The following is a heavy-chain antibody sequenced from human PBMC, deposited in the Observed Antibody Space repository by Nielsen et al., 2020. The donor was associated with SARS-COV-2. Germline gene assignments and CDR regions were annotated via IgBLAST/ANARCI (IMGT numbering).Heavy chain of an antibody. D-gene: IGHD5-24*01. V-gene: IGHV3-11*05. CDR2: IGSSGSST. CDR1: GFTFSDYH. J-gene: IGHJ4*02. CDR3: ARDDGNGVDY. Sequence: GGSLRLSCAASGFTFSDYHMSWIRQAPGKGLEWVSFIGSSGSSTNYADSMKGRFTISRDNAKNSLFLQMNSLRAEDTAVYFCARDDGNGVDYWGQGTLVTVSS.